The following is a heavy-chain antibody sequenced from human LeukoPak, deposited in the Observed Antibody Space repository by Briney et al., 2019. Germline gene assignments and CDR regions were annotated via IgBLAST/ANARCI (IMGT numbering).Heavy chain of an antibody. J-gene: IGHJ4*02. D-gene: IGHD3-10*01. Sequence: GGSLRLSCAASGFTFSSYAMHWVRQAPGKGLEYVSAISSNGGSTYYANSVKGRFTISRDNSKNTLYLQMGSLRAEDMAVYYCATGVRGAYYFDYWGQGTLVTVSS. V-gene: IGHV3-64*01. CDR2: ISSNGGST. CDR1: GFTFSSYA. CDR3: ATGVRGAYYFDY.